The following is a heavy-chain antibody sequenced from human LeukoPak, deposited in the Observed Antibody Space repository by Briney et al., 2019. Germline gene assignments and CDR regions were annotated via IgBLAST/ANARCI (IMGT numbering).Heavy chain of an antibody. J-gene: IGHJ3*02. V-gene: IGHV4-34*01. D-gene: IGHD1-26*01. CDR2: INHSGST. CDR3: ARVIVGAFDI. Sequence: PSETLSLTCAVYGGSLSGYYWSWIRQPPGKGLEWIGEINHSGSTNYNPSLKSRVTISVDTSKNQFSLKLSSVTAADTAVYYCARVIVGAFDIWGQGTMVTVSS. CDR1: GGSLSGYY.